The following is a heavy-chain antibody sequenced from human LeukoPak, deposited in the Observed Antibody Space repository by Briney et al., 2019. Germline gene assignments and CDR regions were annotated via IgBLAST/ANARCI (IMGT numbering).Heavy chain of an antibody. CDR1: GGSISSGGYY. J-gene: IGHJ4*02. Sequence: SQTLSLTCTVSGGSISSGGYYWSWIRQPPGKGLEWVGEINHSGSTNYNPSLKSRVTISLDTSKNQFSLKLSSVTAADTAVYYCARGTFLEWFLWWGPGTLVTVSS. V-gene: IGHV4-30-2*01. CDR2: INHSGST. CDR3: ARGTFLEWFLW. D-gene: IGHD3-3*01.